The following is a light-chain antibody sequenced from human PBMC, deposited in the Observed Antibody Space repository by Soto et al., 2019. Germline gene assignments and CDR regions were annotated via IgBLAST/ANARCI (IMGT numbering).Light chain of an antibody. V-gene: IGKV1-39*01. Sequence: DIQMTQSPSSLSASVEDRVIITCRASKSISNHLNWYQQNPGKAPKLLIFAASSLQSGVPSRCSGSRSGPDFTRTISSLQPEEFATYDCQQSYSSPPTFGQGTKVEIK. CDR2: AAS. J-gene: IGKJ1*01. CDR3: QQSYSSPPT. CDR1: KSISNH.